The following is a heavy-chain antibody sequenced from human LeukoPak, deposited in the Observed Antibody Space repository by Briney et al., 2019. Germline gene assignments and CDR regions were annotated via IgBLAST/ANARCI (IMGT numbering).Heavy chain of an antibody. V-gene: IGHV4-59*10. J-gene: IGHJ3*02. D-gene: IGHD3-22*01. CDR2: IYTSGST. Sequence: SETLSLTCAVYGASFSSYYGSWIRQPAGKGLDWIGLIYTSGSTNYNPSLKSRVTMSVDTSKNQFSLKLSSVTAADTAVYYCARGEMIVVPGAFDIWGQGTMVTVSS. CDR1: GASFSSYY. CDR3: ARGEMIVVPGAFDI.